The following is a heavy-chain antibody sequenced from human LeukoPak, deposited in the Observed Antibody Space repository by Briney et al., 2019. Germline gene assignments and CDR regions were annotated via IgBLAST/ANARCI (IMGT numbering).Heavy chain of an antibody. J-gene: IGHJ4*02. CDR3: AREGPMTRSGSYDY. CDR2: ISHDGSEK. D-gene: IGHD1-26*01. CDR1: GFTFSNFW. V-gene: IGHV3-7*05. Sequence: PGGSLRLSCSPSGFTFSNFWMAWVRQAPGKGLEWVTNISHDGSEKYCVDSVKGRFTISRDNAKNSLYLQMNSLRAEDTAVYYCAREGPMTRSGSYDYWGRGTLVTVSS.